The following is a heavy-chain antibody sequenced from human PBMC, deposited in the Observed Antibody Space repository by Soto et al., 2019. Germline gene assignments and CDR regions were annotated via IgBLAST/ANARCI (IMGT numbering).Heavy chain of an antibody. CDR1: GFTFSSYW. CDR3: ARKYYYDSSGYYRL. Sequence: GGSLRLSCAASGFTFSSYWMSWVRQAPGKGLEWVANIKQDGSETYYVDSVKGRFTISRDNAKNSLYLQMNSLRAEDTAVYYCARKYYYDSSGYYRLWGQGTLVTVSS. CDR2: IKQDGSET. V-gene: IGHV3-7*01. J-gene: IGHJ4*02. D-gene: IGHD3-22*01.